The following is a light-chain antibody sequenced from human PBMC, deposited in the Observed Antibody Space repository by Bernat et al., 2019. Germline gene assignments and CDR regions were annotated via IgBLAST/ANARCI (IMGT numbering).Light chain of an antibody. V-gene: IGLV3-21*04. Sequence: SYVLTQPPSVSVAPGRTARITCGGTNIGTKSVHWYEQKPGQAPVLVIYSDSGRPSGIPERFCASNSGNTAILTISSGEAGDEADYYCQVWDTTTDQYVFGTGTKVTVL. CDR2: SDS. J-gene: IGLJ1*01. CDR3: QVWDTTTDQYV. CDR1: NIGTKS.